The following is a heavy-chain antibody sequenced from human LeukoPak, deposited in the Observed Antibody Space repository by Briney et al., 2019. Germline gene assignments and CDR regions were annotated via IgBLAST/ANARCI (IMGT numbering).Heavy chain of an antibody. D-gene: IGHD6-6*01. J-gene: IGHJ4*02. CDR3: ARLEAGGKLAPFDY. CDR1: GDSVSRRSAA. V-gene: IGHV6-1*01. Sequence: SQTLSLTCAISGDSVSRRSAAWNWIRQSPSRGLEWLGRTYYRSKWFNEYAVSVKSRITINPDTSTNQFSLKLSSVTAADTAVYYCARLEAGGKLAPFDYWGQGTLVTVSS. CDR2: TYYRSKWFN.